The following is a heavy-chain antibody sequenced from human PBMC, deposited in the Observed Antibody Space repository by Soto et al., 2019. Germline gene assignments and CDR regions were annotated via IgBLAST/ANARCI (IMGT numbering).Heavy chain of an antibody. Sequence: GGSLRLSSAASGVNFSSYAMSWVRQAPGKGLEWVSGISWNSGSIGYADSVKGRFTISRDNAKNSLYLQMNSLRAEDTALYYCAKDQNSGWAYYYYYMDVWGKGTTVTVSS. J-gene: IGHJ6*03. CDR1: GVNFSSYA. CDR2: ISWNSGSI. D-gene: IGHD6-19*01. V-gene: IGHV3-9*01. CDR3: AKDQNSGWAYYYYYMDV.